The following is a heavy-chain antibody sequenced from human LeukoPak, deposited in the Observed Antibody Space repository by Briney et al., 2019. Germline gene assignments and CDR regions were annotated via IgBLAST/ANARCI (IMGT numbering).Heavy chain of an antibody. CDR2: ISSSSSTI. CDR1: GFTFSSYS. D-gene: IGHD3-3*01. V-gene: IGHV3-48*01. Sequence: GGSLRLSCAASGFTFSSYSMNWVRQAPGKGLEWVSYISSSSSTIYYADSVKGRFTISRDNAKNSLYLQMNSLRAEDTAVYYCARIYDFWSPHGTDVWGQGTTVTVSS. CDR3: ARIYDFWSPHGTDV. J-gene: IGHJ6*02.